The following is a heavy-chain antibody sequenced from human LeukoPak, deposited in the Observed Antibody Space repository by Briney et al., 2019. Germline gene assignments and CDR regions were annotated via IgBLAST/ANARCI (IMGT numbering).Heavy chain of an antibody. Sequence: PGGSLRLSCAVSGFSFSTYGMHWVRQAPGKGLEWVAMIWYDASGQHYADSVKGRFTISRDTSKNTLYLQMNSLRAEDTAVYFCARDSLYDDNGYYHYFDYWGQGTLVTVSS. V-gene: IGHV3-33*01. CDR3: ARDSLYDDNGYYHYFDY. J-gene: IGHJ4*02. CDR1: GFSFSTYG. D-gene: IGHD3-22*01. CDR2: IWYDASGQ.